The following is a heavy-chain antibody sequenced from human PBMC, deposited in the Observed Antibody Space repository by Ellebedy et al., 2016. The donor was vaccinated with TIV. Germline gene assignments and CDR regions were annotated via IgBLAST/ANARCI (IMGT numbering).Heavy chain of an antibody. J-gene: IGHJ6*02. CDR3: ARGLITMVRGVIHPYGMGV. V-gene: IGHV3-64*04. CDR1: GFIFSSYA. Sequence: PGGSLRLSCSASGFIFSSYAMHWVRQAPGKGLEFVSAISSGGGTTYYADSVKGRFTISRDNSKNTLYLQMNSLRAEDTAVYYCARGLITMVRGVIHPYGMGVWGQGTTVTVSS. CDR2: ISSGGGTT. D-gene: IGHD3-10*01.